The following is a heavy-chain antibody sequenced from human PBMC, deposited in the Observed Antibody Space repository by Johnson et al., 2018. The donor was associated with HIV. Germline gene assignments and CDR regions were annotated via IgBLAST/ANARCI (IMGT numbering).Heavy chain of an antibody. CDR1: GFTFDDYG. D-gene: IGHD1/OR15-1a*01. J-gene: IGHJ3*02. V-gene: IGHV3-20*04. CDR3: ARDLGNWDSPRSAFDI. CDR2: INWNGGST. Sequence: VQLVESGGGLVQSGGSLRLSCAASGFTFDDYGMNWVRQAPGKGLEWVSGINWNGGSTGYADSVKGRFTISRDNAKNSLYLEMNSLRAEDTALYYCARDLGNWDSPRSAFDIWGQGTMVTVSS.